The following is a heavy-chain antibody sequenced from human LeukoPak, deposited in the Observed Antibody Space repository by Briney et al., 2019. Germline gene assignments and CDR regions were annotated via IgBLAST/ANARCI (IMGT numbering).Heavy chain of an antibody. CDR3: ARDQTVYYYGSGSPDY. Sequence: GGSLRLSCAASGFTFSSYAMSWVRQAPGKGLEWVSAISGSGGSTYYADSVKGRFTISRDNFKNTLYLQMNSLRAEDTAVYYCARDQTVYYYGSGSPDYWGQGTLVTVSS. CDR2: ISGSGGST. D-gene: IGHD3-10*01. J-gene: IGHJ4*02. CDR1: GFTFSSYA. V-gene: IGHV3-23*01.